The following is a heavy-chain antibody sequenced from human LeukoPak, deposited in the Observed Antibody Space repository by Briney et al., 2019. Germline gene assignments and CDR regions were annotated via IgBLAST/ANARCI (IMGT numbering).Heavy chain of an antibody. J-gene: IGHJ3*02. CDR2: TYYRSKWYN. Sequence: SQTLSLTCAISGDSVSSNSAAWNWIRQSPSRGLEWLGRTYYRSKWYNDYAVSVKIRITINPDTSKNQFSLQLNSVTPEDTAVYYCARVGAAAGTRNDAFDIWGQGTMVTVSS. CDR3: ARVGAAAGTRNDAFDI. CDR1: GDSVSSNSAA. D-gene: IGHD6-13*01. V-gene: IGHV6-1*01.